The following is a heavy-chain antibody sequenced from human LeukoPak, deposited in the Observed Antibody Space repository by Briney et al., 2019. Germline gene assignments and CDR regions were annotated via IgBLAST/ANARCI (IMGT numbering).Heavy chain of an antibody. Sequence: ASVKVSCKAYGYTFMSHGISWVRQAPGQGLEWMGWISGSSSNTNYAQRLQGRVTMTTDTSTTTAYMELRSLRSDDTAVYYCARATGTWGHDGFDIWGQGTMVTVSS. D-gene: IGHD3-16*01. CDR1: GYTFMSHG. CDR2: ISGSSSNT. J-gene: IGHJ3*02. V-gene: IGHV1-18*01. CDR3: ARATGTWGHDGFDI.